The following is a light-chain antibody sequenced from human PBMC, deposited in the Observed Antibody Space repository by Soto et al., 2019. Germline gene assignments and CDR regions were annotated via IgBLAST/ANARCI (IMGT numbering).Light chain of an antibody. CDR2: GAS. J-gene: IGKJ5*01. Sequence: EIVLTQSPGTLSLSPGERATLSCRASQSVSSSYLAWYQQKPGQAPRLLIYGASSRATGIPDRFSGSGSGTDFTLTISSLEPEDFAVYYCQQYGSSRPITFGQGTRLEIK. V-gene: IGKV3-20*01. CDR1: QSVSSSY. CDR3: QQYGSSRPIT.